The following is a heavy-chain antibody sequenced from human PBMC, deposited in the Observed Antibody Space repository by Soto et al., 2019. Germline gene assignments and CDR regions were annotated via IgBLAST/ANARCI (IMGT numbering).Heavy chain of an antibody. CDR1: GFTFSTYG. CDR2: ISYDGSNK. CDR3: AKGLAYSVIDY. V-gene: IGHV3-30*18. D-gene: IGHD5-18*01. Sequence: QVQLVESGGGVVQPGRSLRLSCAASGFTFSTYGMKWVRQAPGKGLEWVAVISYDGSNKYYADSVKGRFTISRVNSKNSLYLQMSSLRAEDTAVYYCAKGLAYSVIDYWSQGTLVTVSS. J-gene: IGHJ4*02.